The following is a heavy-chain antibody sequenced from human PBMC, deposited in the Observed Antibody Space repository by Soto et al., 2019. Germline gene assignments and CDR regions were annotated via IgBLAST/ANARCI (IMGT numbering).Heavy chain of an antibody. J-gene: IGHJ4*02. CDR1: GCTFTSYG. Sequence: QVQLVQSGAEVKKPGASVKVSCKASGCTFTSYGISWVRQAPGQGLEWMGWISAYNGNTNYAQKLQGRVTMTTDTSTSTAYMELRSLRSDDTAVYYCARAMKRVVVASRLFDYWGQGTLVTVSS. CDR3: ARAMKRVVVASRLFDY. CDR2: ISAYNGNT. V-gene: IGHV1-18*01. D-gene: IGHD2-15*01.